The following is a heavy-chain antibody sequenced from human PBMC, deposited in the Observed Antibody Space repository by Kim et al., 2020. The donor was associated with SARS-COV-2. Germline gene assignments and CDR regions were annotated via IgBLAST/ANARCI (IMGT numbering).Heavy chain of an antibody. J-gene: IGHJ3*02. CDR3: ARDSGHYYGSGSYLAFDI. Sequence: SETLSLTCTVSCVSISSYYWSWIRQPPGKVLEWIGYIYYSGSTNYNPSLKSRVTISVDTSKNHFSLKLSSVTAADTAVYYCARDSGHYYGSGSYLAFDIWGQGTMVTVSS. V-gene: IGHV4-59*01. D-gene: IGHD3-10*01. CDR2: IYYSGST. CDR1: CVSISSYY.